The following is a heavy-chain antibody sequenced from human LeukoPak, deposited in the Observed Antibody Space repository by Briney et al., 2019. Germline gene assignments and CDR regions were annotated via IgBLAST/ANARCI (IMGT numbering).Heavy chain of an antibody. Sequence: GASVKVSCKASGYTFTGYYMHWVRQAPGQGLEWMGWINPNSGGTNYAQKFQGRVTMTRDTSISTAYMELSRLRSDDAAVYYCARSSSCGYSYGSCFDYWGQGTLVTVSS. D-gene: IGHD5-18*01. CDR3: ARSSSCGYSYGSCFDY. CDR1: GYTFTGYY. V-gene: IGHV1-2*02. CDR2: INPNSGGT. J-gene: IGHJ4*02.